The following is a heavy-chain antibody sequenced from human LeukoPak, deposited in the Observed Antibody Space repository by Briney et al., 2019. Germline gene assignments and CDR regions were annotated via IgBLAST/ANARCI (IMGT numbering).Heavy chain of an antibody. CDR1: GYTFTSYG. V-gene: IGHV1-18*01. Sequence: ASVKVSCKASGYTFTSYGISWVRQAPGQGLEWMGWISAYNGNTNYAQKLQGRVTMTTDTSTSTAYMELRSLRSDDTAVYYCARDQEEYDILTGYSNYDYWGQGTLVTVSS. D-gene: IGHD3-9*01. CDR2: ISAYNGNT. J-gene: IGHJ4*02. CDR3: ARDQEEYDILTGYSNYDY.